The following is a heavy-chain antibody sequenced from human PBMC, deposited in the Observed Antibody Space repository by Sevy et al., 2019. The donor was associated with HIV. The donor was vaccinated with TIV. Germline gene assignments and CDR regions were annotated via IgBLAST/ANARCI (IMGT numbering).Heavy chain of an antibody. CDR2: ISWNSGSI. CDR3: AKDLKKSSGCSGGSCYSDNYSYGMDV. J-gene: IGHJ6*02. CDR1: GFTFDDYA. V-gene: IGHV3-9*01. Sequence: GGSLRLSCAASGFTFDDYAMHWVRQAPGKGLEWVSGISWNSGSIGYADSVKGRFTISRDNAKNSLYRQMNSLRAEDTALYYCAKDLKKSSGCSGGSCYSDNYSYGMDVWGQGTTVTVSS. D-gene: IGHD2-15*01.